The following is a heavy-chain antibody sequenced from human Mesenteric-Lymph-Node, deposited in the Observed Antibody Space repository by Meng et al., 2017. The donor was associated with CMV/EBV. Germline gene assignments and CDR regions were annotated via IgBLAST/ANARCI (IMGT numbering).Heavy chain of an antibody. CDR3: ARAFLYCSGGSCSSPYYYGMDV. V-gene: IGHV3-7*04. CDR2: IDQDGSEE. Sequence: ETLSLTCAASGFTFNGYYMSWVRQAPGKGLEWVATIDQDGSEEDYLDSIKGRFTISRDNAKNSLYLQMNSLRAEDTAVYYCARAFLYCSGGSCSSPYYYGMDVWGQGTTVTVSS. CDR1: GFTFNGYY. D-gene: IGHD2-15*01. J-gene: IGHJ6*02.